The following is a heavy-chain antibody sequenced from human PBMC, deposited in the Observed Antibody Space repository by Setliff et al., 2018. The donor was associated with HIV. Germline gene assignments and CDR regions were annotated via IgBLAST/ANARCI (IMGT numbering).Heavy chain of an antibody. CDR2: IWYDGSNK. Sequence: PGGSLRLSCAASGFTFRSYGMHWVRQAPGKGLEWVAVIWYDGSNKYYADSVKGRFTISRDNSKNTLYLQMNSLRAEDTAVYYCASARIPTGGTSTSFDYWGQGTLVTVSS. D-gene: IGHD1-1*01. V-gene: IGHV3-33*01. J-gene: IGHJ4*02. CDR1: GFTFRSYG. CDR3: ASARIPTGGTSTSFDY.